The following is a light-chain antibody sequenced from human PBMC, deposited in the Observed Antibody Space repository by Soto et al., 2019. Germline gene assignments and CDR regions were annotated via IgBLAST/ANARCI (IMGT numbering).Light chain of an antibody. V-gene: IGKV1-5*03. CDR3: QQYNTSPLT. CDR1: QSISNW. Sequence: DIQMTQSPSTLSASVGDRVTITCRASQSISNWLAWYQQKPGKAPNLLIYKASSLESGVPSRFSGSGSGTEFTLTISSLQTDDFATYYCQQYNTSPLTFGGGTKVEIK. CDR2: KAS. J-gene: IGKJ4*01.